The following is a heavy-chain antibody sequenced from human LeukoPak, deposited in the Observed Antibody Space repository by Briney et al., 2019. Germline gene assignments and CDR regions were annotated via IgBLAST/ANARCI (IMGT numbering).Heavy chain of an antibody. J-gene: IGHJ5*02. Sequence: SETLSLTCTVSGGSISTSNYYWGWIRQPPGKGLEWIGNIFYSGSTYYGPSLKSRVTISVDTSKNQLSLKLSSVTAADTAVYYCARESNYYGSGTGWFDPWGQGTLVTVSS. V-gene: IGHV4-39*07. CDR1: GGSISTSNYY. CDR3: ARESNYYGSGTGWFDP. CDR2: IFYSGST. D-gene: IGHD3-10*01.